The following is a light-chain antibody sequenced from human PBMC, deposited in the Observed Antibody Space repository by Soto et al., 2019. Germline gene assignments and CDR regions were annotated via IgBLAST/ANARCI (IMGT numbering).Light chain of an antibody. CDR1: QSVSSY. Sequence: EIVLTQSPATLSLSPGERATLSCRARQSVSSYLAWYQQKPGQAPRLLIYDASNRATGIPARFSGNWSGTEFTLTISSLEPEDFAVYYCQQRSNWPPYTFGQGTKLEIK. CDR3: QQRSNWPPYT. J-gene: IGKJ2*01. CDR2: DAS. V-gene: IGKV3-11*01.